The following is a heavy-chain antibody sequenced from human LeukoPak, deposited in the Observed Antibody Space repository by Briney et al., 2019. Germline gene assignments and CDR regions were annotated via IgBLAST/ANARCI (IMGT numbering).Heavy chain of an antibody. CDR2: IYPGDSDT. CDR1: GYSFTNYW. CDR3: ARRQWDTAMVSPFDY. J-gene: IGHJ4*02. D-gene: IGHD5-18*01. V-gene: IGHV5-51*01. Sequence: GESLKISCKGSGYSFTNYWIGWVRQMPGKGLEWMGIIYPGDSDTRYSPSFQGQVTISADKSISTAYLQWSSLKASDTAMYYCARRQWDTAMVSPFDYWGQGTLVTVSS.